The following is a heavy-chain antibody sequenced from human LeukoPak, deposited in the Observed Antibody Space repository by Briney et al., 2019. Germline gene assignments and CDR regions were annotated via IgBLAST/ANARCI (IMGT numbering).Heavy chain of an antibody. J-gene: IGHJ4*02. V-gene: IGHV3-74*01. D-gene: IGHD6-13*01. Sequence: GGSLRLSCAASGFPFSSYEMNWVRQAPGKGLVWVSRINSDGSSTSYADSVKGRFTISRDNAKNTLYLQMNSLRAEDTAVYYCARGARYSSSWPPVVTAMMSFMGYWGQGTLVTVSS. CDR3: ARGARYSSSWPPVVTAMMSFMGY. CDR1: GFPFSSYE. CDR2: INSDGSST.